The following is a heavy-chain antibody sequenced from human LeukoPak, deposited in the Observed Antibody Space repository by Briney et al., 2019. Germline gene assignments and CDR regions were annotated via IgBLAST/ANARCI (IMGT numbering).Heavy chain of an antibody. D-gene: IGHD3-10*01. Sequence: GGSLRLSCVASGFTFSDHYMSWIRQAPGKGLEWVSYIHGSGNPIYYADSVQGRFTISRDNAKNSLYLQMNSLRAEDAAFYYCARGHYGLDYWGQGTLVTVSS. J-gene: IGHJ4*02. CDR1: GFTFSDHY. V-gene: IGHV3-11*04. CDR3: ARGHYGLDY. CDR2: IHGSGNPI.